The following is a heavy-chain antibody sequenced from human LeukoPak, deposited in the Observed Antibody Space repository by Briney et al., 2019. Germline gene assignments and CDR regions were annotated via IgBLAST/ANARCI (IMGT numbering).Heavy chain of an antibody. CDR1: GFTFTSYS. D-gene: IGHD1-26*01. CDR3: TTDYPLSGSYFSS. CDR2: IKSKTDGGTT. J-gene: IGHJ5*02. V-gene: IGHV3-15*07. Sequence: SGGSLRLSCAASGFTFTSYSMNWVRQAPGKGLEWVGRIKSKTDGGTTDYAAPVKGRFTISRDDSKNTLYLQMNSLKTEDTAVYYCTTDYPLSGSYFSSWGQGTLVTVSS.